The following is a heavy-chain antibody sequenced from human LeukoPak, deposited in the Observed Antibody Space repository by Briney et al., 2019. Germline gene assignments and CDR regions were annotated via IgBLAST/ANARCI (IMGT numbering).Heavy chain of an antibody. D-gene: IGHD5-24*01. CDR3: TSANYGPAY. V-gene: IGHV3-7*01. Sequence: PGGSLRLSCAASGFTFDDYGMSWVRQAPGKGLEWVANVNQDGSGKYYVDSVKGRFTISKDNAKNSLYLQMNSLRAEDTAVYYCTSANYGPAYWGQGTLVTVSS. J-gene: IGHJ4*02. CDR2: VNQDGSGK. CDR1: GFTFDDYG.